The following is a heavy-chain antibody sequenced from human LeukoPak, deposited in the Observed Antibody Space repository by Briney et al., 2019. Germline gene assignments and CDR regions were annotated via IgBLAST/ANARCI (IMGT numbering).Heavy chain of an antibody. V-gene: IGHV4-59*12. CDR2: IYYSGST. CDR3: ASRVRSITGTGEY. D-gene: IGHD1-20*01. Sequence: SETLSLTCTVSGGSISSYYWSWIRQPPGKGLEWIGYIYYSGSTNYNPSLKSRVTISVDTSKNQFSLKLSSVTAADTAVYYCASRVRSITGTGEYWGQGTLVTVSS. CDR1: GGSISSYY. J-gene: IGHJ4*02.